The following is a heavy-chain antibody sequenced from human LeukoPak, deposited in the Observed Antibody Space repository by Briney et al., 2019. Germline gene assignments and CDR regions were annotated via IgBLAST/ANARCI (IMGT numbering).Heavy chain of an antibody. D-gene: IGHD3-9*01. CDR2: INPNSGGT. V-gene: IGHV1-2*02. CDR3: ARVGLLTGYYFFDY. CDR1: GYTFTSYH. J-gene: IGHJ4*02. Sequence: GASVKVSCKASGYTFTSYHMHWVRQAPGQGLEWMGWINPNSGGTNYAQKFQGRVTMTRDTSISTAYMELRSLGSDETAVYYCARVGLLTGYYFFDYWGQGTLVTVSS.